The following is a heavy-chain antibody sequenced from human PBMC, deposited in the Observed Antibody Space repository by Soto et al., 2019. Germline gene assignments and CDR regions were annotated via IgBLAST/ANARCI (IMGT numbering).Heavy chain of an antibody. D-gene: IGHD6-13*01. CDR1: GYTFTGYY. Sequence: ASVKVSCKASGYTFTGYYMHWVRQAPGQGLEWMGWINPNSGGTNYAQKFQGRVTMTRDTSISTAYVELSRLRSDDTAVYYCAREWSSSWYGKYYFDYWSQGTLVTVS. V-gene: IGHV1-2*02. CDR3: AREWSSSWYGKYYFDY. J-gene: IGHJ4*02. CDR2: INPNSGGT.